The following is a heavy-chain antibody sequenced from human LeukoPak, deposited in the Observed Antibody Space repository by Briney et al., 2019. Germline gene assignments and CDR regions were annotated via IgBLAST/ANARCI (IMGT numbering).Heavy chain of an antibody. CDR1: GYSFNTYW. J-gene: IGHJ4*02. CDR2: IYPGDSDT. Sequence: GESLKISFKGSGYSFNTYWIGWVRQTPGKGLEWMGIIYPGDSDTRYSPSFQGQVTISADKSLSTAYLQWGSLKASDTAMYYCAREGRSSSPMDYWGQGTLVTVSS. V-gene: IGHV5-51*01. D-gene: IGHD6-6*01. CDR3: AREGRSSSPMDY.